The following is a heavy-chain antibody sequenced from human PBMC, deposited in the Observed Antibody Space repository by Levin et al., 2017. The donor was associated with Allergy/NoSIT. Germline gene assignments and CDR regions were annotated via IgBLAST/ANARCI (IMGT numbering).Heavy chain of an antibody. CDR3: ARGDYYGSGSYNYYYGMDV. CDR2: IIPIFGTA. J-gene: IGHJ6*02. D-gene: IGHD3-10*01. V-gene: IGHV1-69*13. CDR1: GGTFSSYA. Sequence: ASVKVSCKASGGTFSSYAISWVRQAPGQGLEWMGGIIPIFGTANYAQKFQGRVTITADESTSTAYMELSSLRSEDTAVYYCARGDYYGSGSYNYYYGMDVWGQGTTVTVSS.